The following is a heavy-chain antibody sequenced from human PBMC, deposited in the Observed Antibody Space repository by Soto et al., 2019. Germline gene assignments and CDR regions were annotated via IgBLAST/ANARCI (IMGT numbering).Heavy chain of an antibody. J-gene: IGHJ4*02. CDR2: IYYSGST. CDR1: GGSISNYY. Sequence: QVQLQESGPGLVKPSETLSLTCIVSGGSISNYYWSWIRQPPGKGLEWLGYIYYSGSTNYNPSLKSRVTMSVDTSKNQFSLKLSPVTAADTAVYYCARVKTTVVTRAYFDSWGQGTLVTVSS. V-gene: IGHV4-59*08. CDR3: ARVKTTVVTRAYFDS. D-gene: IGHD4-17*01.